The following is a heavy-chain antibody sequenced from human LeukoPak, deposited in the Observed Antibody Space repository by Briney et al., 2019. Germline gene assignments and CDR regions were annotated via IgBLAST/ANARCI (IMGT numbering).Heavy chain of an antibody. CDR1: GFTFSNYA. D-gene: IGHD3-22*01. CDR2: ISNDGSDK. CDR3: ARCTYYYDSSGYYSGGLGY. J-gene: IGHJ4*02. Sequence: GGSLRLSCAASGFTFSNYARHWVRQAPGKGLECVAVISNDGSDKYYADSVKGRFTISRDNSENTLYLQMNSLRTEDTADYYCARCTYYYDSSGYYSGGLGYWGQGTLVTVSS. V-gene: IGHV3-30*04.